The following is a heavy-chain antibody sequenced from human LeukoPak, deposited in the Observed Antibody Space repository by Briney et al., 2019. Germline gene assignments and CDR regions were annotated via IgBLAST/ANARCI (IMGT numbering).Heavy chain of an antibody. CDR1: GFTFSSYS. J-gene: IGHJ4*02. CDR3: ARDLKYCSSTSCYPPSDDYFDY. V-gene: IGHV3-21*01. D-gene: IGHD2-2*01. Sequence: GGSLRLSCAASGFTFSSYSMNWVRQAPGKGLEWVSSISSSSRYIYYADSVKGRFTISRDNATNSLYLQMNSLRAEDTAVYYCARDLKYCSSTSCYPPSDDYFDYWGQGTLVTVSS. CDR2: ISSSSRYI.